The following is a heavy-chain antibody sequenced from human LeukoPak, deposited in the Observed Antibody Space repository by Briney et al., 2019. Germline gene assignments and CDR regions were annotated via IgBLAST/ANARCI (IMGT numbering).Heavy chain of an antibody. Sequence: GGSLRLSCAASGFTFSSYALSWVRQAPGKGLEWVSAISGSGGSTYYADSVKGRFTISRDNSKNTLYLQISSLRAEDTAVYYCAKSGWQWLEPDIWGQGTMVTVSS. CDR1: GFTFSSYA. J-gene: IGHJ3*02. CDR3: AKSGWQWLEPDI. CDR2: ISGSGGST. D-gene: IGHD6-19*01. V-gene: IGHV3-23*01.